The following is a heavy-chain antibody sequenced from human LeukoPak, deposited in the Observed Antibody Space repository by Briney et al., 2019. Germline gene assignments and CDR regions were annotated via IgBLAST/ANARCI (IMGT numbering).Heavy chain of an antibody. D-gene: IGHD3-16*01. Sequence: GGSLRLSCAASGFPFSSYSMNWVRQAPGKGLEWVSYISSSSSTIYYADSVKGRFTISRDNAKNSLYLQMNSLRAEDTAVYYCARESYDYVWGSTYYYYYMDVWGKGTTVTISS. V-gene: IGHV3-48*01. J-gene: IGHJ6*03. CDR1: GFPFSSYS. CDR2: ISSSSSTI. CDR3: ARESYDYVWGSTYYYYYMDV.